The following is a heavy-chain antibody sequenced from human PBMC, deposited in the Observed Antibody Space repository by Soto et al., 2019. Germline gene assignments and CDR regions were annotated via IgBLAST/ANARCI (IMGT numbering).Heavy chain of an antibody. D-gene: IGHD6-19*01. Sequence: ASVNVACKTAVYAITSYGISWLRQAPGQGLEWMGWISAYNGNTNYAQKLQGRVTMTTDTSTSTAYMELRSLRSDDTAVYYCARVSGSSGWYRAGDYWGQGTLVTVSS. CDR2: ISAYNGNT. CDR1: VYAITSYG. CDR3: ARVSGSSGWYRAGDY. V-gene: IGHV1-18*01. J-gene: IGHJ4*02.